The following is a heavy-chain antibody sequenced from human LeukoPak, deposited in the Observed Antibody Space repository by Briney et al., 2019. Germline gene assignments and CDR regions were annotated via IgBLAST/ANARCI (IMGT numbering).Heavy chain of an antibody. D-gene: IGHD5-18*01. J-gene: IGHJ5*02. CDR2: IYYSGST. CDR3: ARTLHGYPFDP. Sequence: PSETLSLTCTVSGGSISSSSYYWGWIRQPPGKGLEWIGSIYYSGSTYYNPSLKSRVTISVDTSKNQFSLKLSSVTAADTAVYYCARTLHGYPFDPWGQGTLVTVSS. CDR1: GGSISSSSYY. V-gene: IGHV4-39*01.